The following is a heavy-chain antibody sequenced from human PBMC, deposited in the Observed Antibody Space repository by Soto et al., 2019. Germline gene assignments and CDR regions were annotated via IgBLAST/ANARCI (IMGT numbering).Heavy chain of an antibody. CDR3: ARTYSSGWRRKYFQH. V-gene: IGHV4-34*01. Sequence: SETLSLTCAVYGGSFSGYYWSWIRQPPGKGLEWIGEINHSGSTNYNPSLKSRVTISVDTSKNQFSLKLSSVTAADTAVYYCARTYSSGWRRKYFQHWGQGTLVTVPS. D-gene: IGHD6-19*01. CDR2: INHSGST. CDR1: GGSFSGYY. J-gene: IGHJ1*01.